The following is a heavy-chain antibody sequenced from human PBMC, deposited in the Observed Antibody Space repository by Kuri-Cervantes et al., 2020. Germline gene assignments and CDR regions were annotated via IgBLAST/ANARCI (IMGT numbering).Heavy chain of an antibody. CDR2: IYYSGST. CDR1: GGSFSGYY. J-gene: IGHJ4*02. D-gene: IGHD5-24*01. V-gene: IGHV4-34*11. Sequence: SQTLSLTCAVYGGSFSGYYWGWIRQPPGKGLEWIGSIYYSGSTYYNPSLKSRATISVDTSKNQFSLKLSSVTAADTAVYYCARDRWLHREHPFDYWGQGTLVTVSS. CDR3: ARDRWLHREHPFDY.